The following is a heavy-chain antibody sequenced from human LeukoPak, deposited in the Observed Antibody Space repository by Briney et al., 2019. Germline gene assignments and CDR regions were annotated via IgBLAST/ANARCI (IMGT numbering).Heavy chain of an antibody. D-gene: IGHD4-17*01. CDR2: INPSGGSP. Sequence: GASVKLSCKASGYRFTSYYMHWVRQAPGQGLEWMGIINPSGGSPIYAQKFQGRVTMSEDTSTDTAYMDLSSLRSEDTAVYYCATEVVGYGDVHYFDSWGQGTLVTVSS. J-gene: IGHJ4*02. CDR1: GYRFTSYY. V-gene: IGHV1-46*01. CDR3: ATEVVGYGDVHYFDS.